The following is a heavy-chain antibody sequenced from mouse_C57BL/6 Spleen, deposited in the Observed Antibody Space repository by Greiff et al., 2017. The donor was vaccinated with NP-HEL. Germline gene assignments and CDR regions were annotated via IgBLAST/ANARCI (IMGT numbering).Heavy chain of an antibody. CDR1: GFTFSDYY. J-gene: IGHJ4*01. CDR3: ARDGVDYAMDY. D-gene: IGHD1-1*01. CDR2: INYDGSST. Sequence: EVMLVESEGGLVQPGSSMKLSCTASGFTFSDYYMAWVRQVPEKGLEWVANINYDGSSTYYLDSLKSRFIISRDNAKNILYLQMSSLKSEDTATYYCARDGVDYAMDYWGQGTSVTVSS. V-gene: IGHV5-16*01.